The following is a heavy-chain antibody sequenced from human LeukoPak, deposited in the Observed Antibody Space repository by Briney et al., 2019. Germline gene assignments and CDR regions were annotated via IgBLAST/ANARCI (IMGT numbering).Heavy chain of an antibody. CDR2: ISTRGNT. Sequence: KPSETLSLXCSVSGDFITNRYWSWVRQSAGKGLESIGRISTRGNTNYNPSLKSRVTMSVDTSNKHFSLKLTSVTAADTAVYYCVRNWDYWGQGTLVTVSS. D-gene: IGHD1-1*01. CDR1: GDFITNRY. CDR3: VRNWDY. J-gene: IGHJ4*02. V-gene: IGHV4-4*07.